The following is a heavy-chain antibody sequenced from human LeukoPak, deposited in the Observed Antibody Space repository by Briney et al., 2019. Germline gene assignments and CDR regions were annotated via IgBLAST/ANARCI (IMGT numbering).Heavy chain of an antibody. V-gene: IGHV3-30*02. CDR2: IRYDGSNK. CDR1: GFTFSSYG. Sequence: GGSLRLSCAASGFTFSSYGMHWVRQAPGKGLEWVAFIRYDGSNKYYADSVKGRFTISRDNSKNTLYLQMNSLRAEDTAVYYCAKDPKYYGSGSYYKLNRAVDYWGQGTLVTVSS. J-gene: IGHJ4*02. CDR3: AKDPKYYGSGSYYKLNRAVDY. D-gene: IGHD3-10*01.